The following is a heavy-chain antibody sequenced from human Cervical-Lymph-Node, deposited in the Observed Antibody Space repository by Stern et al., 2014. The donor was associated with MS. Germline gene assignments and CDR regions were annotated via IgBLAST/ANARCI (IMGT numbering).Heavy chain of an antibody. J-gene: IGHJ4*02. Sequence: QITLKESGPTLVKPTQTLTLTCTFSGFSLSTSAVGVGWIRQPPGKALEWLALIYWDDDKRYSQSLKSRLTITKDTSKNQVVLTMTNMDPVDTATYYCAHGYSSSWSFDYWGQGTLVTVSS. CDR2: IYWDDDK. CDR3: AHGYSSSWSFDY. V-gene: IGHV2-5*02. CDR1: GFSLSTSAVG. D-gene: IGHD6-13*01.